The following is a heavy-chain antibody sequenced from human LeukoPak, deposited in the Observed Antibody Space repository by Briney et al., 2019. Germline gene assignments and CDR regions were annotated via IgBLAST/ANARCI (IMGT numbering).Heavy chain of an antibody. CDR2: IYYSGST. D-gene: IGHD6-6*01. CDR1: GGSISSYY. J-gene: IGHJ4*02. CDR3: ARHVISSSTRLDY. V-gene: IGHV4-59*01. Sequence: PSETLSLTCTVSGGSISSYYWSWIRQPPGKGLEWIGYIYYSGSTNYNPSLKSRVTISVDTSKNQFSLKLSSVTAADTAVYYCARHVISSSTRLDYWGQGTLVTVSS.